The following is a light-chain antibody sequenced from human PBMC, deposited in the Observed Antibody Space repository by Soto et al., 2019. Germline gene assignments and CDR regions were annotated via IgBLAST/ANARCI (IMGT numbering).Light chain of an antibody. J-gene: IGLJ2*01. CDR2: KDS. Sequence: SYELTQPPSVSVSPGQTARITCSGDALPKQYAYWYQQKPGQAPVLVIDKDSERPSGIPERFSGSSSGTTVTLTISGVQAEDEADYYCQSADSSGTVVFGGGTKVTVL. CDR1: ALPKQY. V-gene: IGLV3-25*03. CDR3: QSADSSGTVV.